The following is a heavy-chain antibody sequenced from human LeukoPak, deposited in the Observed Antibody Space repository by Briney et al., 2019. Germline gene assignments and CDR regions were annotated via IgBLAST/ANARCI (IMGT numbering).Heavy chain of an antibody. CDR3: ARGAAALYYYYYYMDV. D-gene: IGHD6-13*01. CDR2: MNPNSGNT. J-gene: IGHJ6*03. CDR1: GYTFTSYD. Sequence: ASVKVFCKASGYTFTSYDINWVRQATGQGLEWMGWMNPNSGNTGYAQKFQGRVTMTRNTSISTAYMELSSLRSEDTAVYYCARGAAALYYYYYYMDVWGKGTTVTVSS. V-gene: IGHV1-8*01.